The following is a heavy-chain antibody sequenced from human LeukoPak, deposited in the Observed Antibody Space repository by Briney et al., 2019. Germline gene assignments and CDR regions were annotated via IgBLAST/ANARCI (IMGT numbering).Heavy chain of an antibody. J-gene: IGHJ4*02. CDR2: ISGSGGNT. Sequence: GGSLRLSCAASGFTFNSYAMSWVRQAPGKGLEWVSAISGSGGNTYYADSVKGRFTISRDNSKNTLYLQMNSLRAGDTAVYYCAKMKVAAAGTIFDYWGQGTLVTVSS. CDR3: AKMKVAAAGTIFDY. V-gene: IGHV3-23*01. CDR1: GFTFNSYA. D-gene: IGHD6-13*01.